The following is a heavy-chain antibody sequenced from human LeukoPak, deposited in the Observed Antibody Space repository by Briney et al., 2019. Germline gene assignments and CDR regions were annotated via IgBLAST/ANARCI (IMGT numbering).Heavy chain of an antibody. D-gene: IGHD3-10*01. J-gene: IGHJ4*02. CDR1: GGTFSSYA. CDR2: IIPILGIA. Sequence: ASVKVSCKASGGTFSSYAISWVRQAPGQGLEWMGRIIPILGIANYAQKFQGRVTITADKSTSTAYMELSSLRSEDTAVYYCARSPAFMVRGVITEYYFDYWGQGTLVTVSS. V-gene: IGHV1-69*04. CDR3: ARSPAFMVRGVITEYYFDY.